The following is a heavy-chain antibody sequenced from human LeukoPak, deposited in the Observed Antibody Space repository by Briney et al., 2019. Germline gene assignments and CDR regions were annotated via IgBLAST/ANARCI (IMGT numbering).Heavy chain of an antibody. D-gene: IGHD6-13*01. CDR1: GFALSTYA. CDR3: LKGSQGPIWQQLVPAH. V-gene: IGHV3-64D*06. J-gene: IGHJ4*02. Sequence: PGGSLRLSCLATGFALSTYAMHWVRQAPGKGLEHVSTISTDGRNTYYADSVKGRFTISRDNSKNTLYLQMSSLRGDDTAVYYCLKGSQGPIWQQLVPAHWGEGTQVTVSS. CDR2: ISTDGRNT.